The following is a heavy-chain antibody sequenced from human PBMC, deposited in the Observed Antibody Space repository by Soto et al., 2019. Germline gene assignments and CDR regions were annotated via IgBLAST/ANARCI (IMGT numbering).Heavy chain of an antibody. CDR3: ARDPIRGGVPYFFDF. CDR2: VNPDTGVA. Sequence: ASVKVSGKASGCTFTDYFVHWVRLAPGQGLEWMGWVNPDTGVATFPQKFQGRVTVTRDASINTDYMELTHLTSEDTGIYYCARDPIRGGVPYFFDFWGRGTQVTVSS. CDR1: GCTFTDYF. J-gene: IGHJ4*02. V-gene: IGHV1-2*02. D-gene: IGHD3-16*01.